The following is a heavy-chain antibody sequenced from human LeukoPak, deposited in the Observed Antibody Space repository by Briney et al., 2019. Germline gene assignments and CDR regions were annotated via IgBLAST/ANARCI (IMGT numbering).Heavy chain of an antibody. D-gene: IGHD3-22*01. CDR3: ARPRDSSGYYGVYFDY. Sequence: SETLSLTCTVSGGSISSSSYYSGWIRQPPGKGLEWIGSIYYSGSTYYYPSLKSRVTISVDTSKNQFSLKLSSVTAADTAVYYCARPRDSSGYYGVYFDYWGQGTLVTASS. CDR1: GGSISSSSYY. V-gene: IGHV4-39*01. J-gene: IGHJ4*02. CDR2: IYYSGST.